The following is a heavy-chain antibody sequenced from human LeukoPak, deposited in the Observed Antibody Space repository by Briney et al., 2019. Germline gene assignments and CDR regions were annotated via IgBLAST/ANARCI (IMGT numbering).Heavy chain of an antibody. CDR3: GRRSCSGGSCNCDY. J-gene: IGHJ4*02. Sequence: GGSLRLSCAGSGFTLSIYAMAWVRQAPGKGLEWVSAISSGGSNTNYADSVKGRFTMSRDNSKNTLYLQMNSLTAEDTAVYYCGRRSCSGGSCNCDYWGQGTLVTVSS. D-gene: IGHD2-15*01. V-gene: IGHV3-23*01. CDR1: GFTLSIYA. CDR2: ISSGGSNT.